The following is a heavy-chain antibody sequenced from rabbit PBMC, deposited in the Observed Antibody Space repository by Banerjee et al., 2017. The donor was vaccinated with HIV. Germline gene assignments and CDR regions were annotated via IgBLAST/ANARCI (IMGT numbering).Heavy chain of an antibody. Sequence: QEQLEESGGDLVKPEGSLTLACKASGFSFSSSYWICWVRQAPGKGLEWIACIYAGSSGSTYYASWAKGRFTISKTSSTTVTLQMTSLTAADTATYFCARGGTGAYGYNLWGPGTLVTVS. D-gene: IGHD6-1*01. CDR3: ARGGTGAYGYNL. CDR1: GFSFSSSYW. CDR2: IYAGSSGST. J-gene: IGHJ4*01. V-gene: IGHV1S45*01.